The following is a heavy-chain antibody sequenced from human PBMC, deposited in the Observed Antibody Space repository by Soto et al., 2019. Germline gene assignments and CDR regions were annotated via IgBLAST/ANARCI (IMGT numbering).Heavy chain of an antibody. V-gene: IGHV1-18*04. D-gene: IGHD1-26*01. CDR3: ARAPGNYYYAMDV. CDR1: GYTFTSYG. Sequence: ASEKVSCKASGYTFTSYGISWVRQAPGQRLGWMGSINGDNGSTKYSQKFQGRVTITRDTSASTAYMEMSSLRSDDTDVYYCARAPGNYYYAMDVWGQGTTVTVSS. CDR2: INGDNGST. J-gene: IGHJ6*01.